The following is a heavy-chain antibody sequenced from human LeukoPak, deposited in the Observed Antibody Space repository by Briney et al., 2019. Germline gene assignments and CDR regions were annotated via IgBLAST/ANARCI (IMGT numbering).Heavy chain of an antibody. D-gene: IGHD4-17*01. J-gene: IGHJ4*02. Sequence: PSDTLSLTCAVSGGSISSTHWWSWVRQSPGKGLEWIGEIYHSGGTNYNPSLGSRVTISVNKSKNQFSLKLSSVTAADTAVYYCAKVTTVATGDKFDYWGQGTLVTVSS. CDR3: AKVTTVATGDKFDY. CDR1: GGSISSTHW. V-gene: IGHV4-4*02. CDR2: IYHSGGT.